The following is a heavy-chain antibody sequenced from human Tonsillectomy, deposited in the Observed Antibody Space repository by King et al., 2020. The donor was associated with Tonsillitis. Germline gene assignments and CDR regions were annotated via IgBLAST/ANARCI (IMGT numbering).Heavy chain of an antibody. J-gene: IGHJ3*02. Sequence: QVQLVESGGGVVQPGRSLRLSCAASGFTFSSYGMHWVRQAPGKGLEWMAFIWDDGSNKYYPDSVKGRFTISRDNSKNTLYLQMNSLRAEDTSMYYCARGGGSYRGDAFDIWGQGTMVTVSS. D-gene: IGHD1-26*01. CDR2: IWDDGSNK. CDR3: ARGGGSYRGDAFDI. V-gene: IGHV3-33*08. CDR1: GFTFSSYG.